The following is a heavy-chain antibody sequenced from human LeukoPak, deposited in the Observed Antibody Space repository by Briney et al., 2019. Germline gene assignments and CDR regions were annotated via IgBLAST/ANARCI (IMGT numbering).Heavy chain of an antibody. Sequence: KASETLSLTCSVSGYSFTSGHYWGWIRQPPGKGLEWIANIYHTGSAHYNPSLKSRVTISVDTSKNQFSLKLSSVTAAGTAVYYCARYCTSTTCILRGFDYWGQGTLVTVSS. V-gene: IGHV4-38-2*01. D-gene: IGHD2-2*01. CDR1: GYSFTSGHY. CDR3: ARYCTSTTCILRGFDY. J-gene: IGHJ4*02. CDR2: IYHTGSA.